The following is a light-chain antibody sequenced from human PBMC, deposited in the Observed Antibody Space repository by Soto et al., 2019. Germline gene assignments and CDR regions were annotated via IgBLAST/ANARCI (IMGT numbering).Light chain of an antibody. Sequence: EIVLTQSQKTLSLSPGERATLCCGASQSVSSYFAWYQQKPGQAPRLLIYDASNRATGIPARFSGSGSGTDFTLTISCLEPEDFALYYCQQRSYLEVTFGQGTRLEVK. CDR1: QSVSSY. CDR3: QQRSYLEVT. J-gene: IGKJ5*01. V-gene: IGKV3-11*01. CDR2: DAS.